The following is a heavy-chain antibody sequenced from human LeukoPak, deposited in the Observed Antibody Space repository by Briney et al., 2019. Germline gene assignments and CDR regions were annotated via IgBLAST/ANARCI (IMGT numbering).Heavy chain of an antibody. J-gene: IGHJ5*02. CDR1: GFTFSSYG. V-gene: IGHV3-33*01. Sequence: GGSLRLSCAASGFTFSSYGMHWVRQAPGKGLEWVAVIWYDGSNKYYADSVKGRFTISRDNPKNTLYLQMNSLRAEDTAVYYCARDHEGYDSSGTNWFDPWGQGTLVTVSS. CDR2: IWYDGSNK. D-gene: IGHD3-22*01. CDR3: ARDHEGYDSSGTNWFDP.